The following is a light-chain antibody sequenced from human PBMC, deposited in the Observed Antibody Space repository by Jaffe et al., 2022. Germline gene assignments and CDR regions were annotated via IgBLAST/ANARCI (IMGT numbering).Light chain of an antibody. V-gene: IGKV4-1*01. CDR1: QSVLYSSNNKNY. CDR3: QQYYDSPQT. Sequence: DIVMTQSPDSLAVSLGERATINCNSSQSVLYSSNNKNYLTWYQHKPGQPPKLLIYWASTRVSGVPDRFSGSGSGTDFTLTISSLQAEDVAVYYCQQYYDSPQTFGQGTKVEIK. J-gene: IGKJ1*01. CDR2: WAS.